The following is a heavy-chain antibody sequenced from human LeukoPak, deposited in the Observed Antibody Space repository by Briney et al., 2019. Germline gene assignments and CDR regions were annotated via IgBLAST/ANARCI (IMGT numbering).Heavy chain of an antibody. CDR3: ARDLPGNRPAYCSGGSCTADAFDI. CDR2: IIPILGIA. CDR1: GGTFSSYA. J-gene: IGHJ3*02. Sequence: SVKVSCKASGGTFSSYAISWVRQAPGQGLEWMGRIIPILGIANYAQKFQGRVTITADESTSTAYMELSSLRSEDTAVYYCARDLPGNRPAYCSGGSCTADAFDIWGQGTMVTVSS. V-gene: IGHV1-69*04. D-gene: IGHD2-15*01.